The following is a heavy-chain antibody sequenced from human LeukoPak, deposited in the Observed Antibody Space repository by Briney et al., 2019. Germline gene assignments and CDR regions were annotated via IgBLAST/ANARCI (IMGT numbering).Heavy chain of an antibody. CDR2: ISSSSSYI. CDR1: GFTFSSYS. D-gene: IGHD3-22*01. J-gene: IGHJ3*02. Sequence: GVSLRLSCAAAGFTFSSYSMNWVRQAPGKGLEWVSSISSSSSYIYYADSVKGRFTISRDNAKNSMYLQMNSLSAEDTAVYYCARNYYDRSGYYGDAFDIWGQGTMVTVSS. V-gene: IGHV3-21*01. CDR3: ARNYYDRSGYYGDAFDI.